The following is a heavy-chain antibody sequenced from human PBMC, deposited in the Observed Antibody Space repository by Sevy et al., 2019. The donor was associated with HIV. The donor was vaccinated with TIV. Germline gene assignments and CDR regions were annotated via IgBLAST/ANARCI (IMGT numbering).Heavy chain of an antibody. D-gene: IGHD3-3*01. J-gene: IGHJ2*01. Sequence: GGSLRLSCAASGFTFGYYSMNWVRQAPGKGLEWVSPISTASSYIYYADSLKGRVTISRDNAKNSLYLQMNSLRAEDTAVYYCARGPYYDFWYFDLWGRGTLVTVSS. CDR3: ARGPYYDFWYFDL. V-gene: IGHV3-21*01. CDR2: ISTASSYI. CDR1: GFTFGYYS.